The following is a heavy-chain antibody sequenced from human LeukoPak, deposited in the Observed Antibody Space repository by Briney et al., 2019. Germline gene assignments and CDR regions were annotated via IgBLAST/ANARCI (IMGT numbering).Heavy chain of an antibody. D-gene: IGHD7-27*01. CDR3: VRALMGTSDH. V-gene: IGHV3-74*01. J-gene: IGHJ4*02. Sequence: PGGSLRLSCAASGFTFSRDWMHWVRQGPPQELVWVSRMNSDGGTTNYAASVKGRFTISRDNTKNTLYLQMNSLRAEDTAVYYCVRALMGTSDHWGQGSLVTVSS. CDR2: MNSDGGTT. CDR1: GFTFSRDW.